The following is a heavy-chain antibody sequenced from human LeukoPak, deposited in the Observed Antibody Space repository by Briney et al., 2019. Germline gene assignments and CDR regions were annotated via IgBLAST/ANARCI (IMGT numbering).Heavy chain of an antibody. CDR2: INQDGTEK. CDR1: GFTFSSYW. J-gene: IGHJ4*02. CDR3: ARGPLIAAAGTW. V-gene: IGHV3-7*03. D-gene: IGHD6-13*01. Sequence: GGSLRLSCAASGFTFSSYWMSWVRQAPGEGLEWVAKINQDGTEKAYVDSVRGRFTISRDNAKNSLFQQMNSLRAEDTAVYYCARGPLIAAAGTWWGQGTLVTVSS.